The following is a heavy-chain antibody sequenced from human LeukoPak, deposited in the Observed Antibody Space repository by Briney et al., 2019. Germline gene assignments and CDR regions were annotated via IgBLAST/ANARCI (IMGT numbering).Heavy chain of an antibody. CDR2: INLSGST. D-gene: IGHD3-16*02. J-gene: IGHJ4*02. Sequence: SETLSLTCAVYGGSFSGYYWSWIRQPPGKGLEWMGEINLSGSTNYNPSLKSRVTISVDTSKNQFSLKLSSVTAADTAVYYCARAYVWGSYRYSPYYFDYWGQGTLVTVSS. V-gene: IGHV4-34*01. CDR3: ARAYVWGSYRYSPYYFDY. CDR1: GGSFSGYY.